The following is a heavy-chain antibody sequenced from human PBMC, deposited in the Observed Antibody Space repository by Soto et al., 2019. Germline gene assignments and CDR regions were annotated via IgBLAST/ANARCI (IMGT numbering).Heavy chain of an antibody. CDR2: ISSSGSTI. D-gene: IGHD3-3*01. V-gene: IGHV3-48*03. CDR3: ARGLFMECCSSGFLGWFAS. Sequence: GGSLGLSCAASGFTFSSYEMNWVRQAPGKGLEWVSYISSSGSTIYYADSVKGRFTISRDNAKNSLYLQMNSLRAEDTAVYYCARGLFMECCSSGFLGWFASSGQRTLVSVSS. CDR1: GFTFSSYE. J-gene: IGHJ5*01.